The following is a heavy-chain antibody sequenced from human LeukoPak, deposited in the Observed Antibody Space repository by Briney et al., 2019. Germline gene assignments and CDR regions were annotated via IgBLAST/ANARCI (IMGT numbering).Heavy chain of an antibody. CDR3: ARHRYSSSWYYGELDP. CDR1: GGSISSYY. Sequence: SETLSLTCTVSGGSISSYYWSWIRQPPGKGLEWIGYIYYSGSTNYNPSLKSRVTISVVTSKNQFSLKLSSVTAADTAVYYCARHRYSSSWYYGELDPWGQGTLVTVSS. CDR2: IYYSGST. J-gene: IGHJ5*02. V-gene: IGHV4-59*08. D-gene: IGHD6-13*01.